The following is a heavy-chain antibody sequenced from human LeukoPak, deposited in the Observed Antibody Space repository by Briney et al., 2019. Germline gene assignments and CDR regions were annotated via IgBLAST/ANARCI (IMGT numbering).Heavy chain of an antibody. D-gene: IGHD6-19*01. CDR2: IYYSGST. J-gene: IGHJ6*03. Sequence: SETLSLTCTVSGGSISSGSYYWSWIRQPPGKGLEWIGYIYYSGSTNYNPSLKSRVTISVDTSKNQFSLKLSSVTAADTAVYYCARVPAAVAAMGDYYYYMDVWGKGTTVTVSS. CDR1: GGSISSGSYY. V-gene: IGHV4-61*01. CDR3: ARVPAAVAAMGDYYYYMDV.